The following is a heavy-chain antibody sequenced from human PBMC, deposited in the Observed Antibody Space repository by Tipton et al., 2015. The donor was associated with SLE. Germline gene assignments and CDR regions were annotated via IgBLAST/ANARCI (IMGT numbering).Heavy chain of an antibody. Sequence: TLSLTCTVSGGSVSSGTYYWSWIRQPPGKGLEWIGNIYYSGSTKYNPSLKSRVTISVDTSKNQLSLKLTSVTAADTAVYYCASGVGYSSSWSTRDAFDIWGQGTMVTVSS. CDR1: GGSVSSGTYY. J-gene: IGHJ3*02. V-gene: IGHV4-61*01. D-gene: IGHD6-13*01. CDR2: IYYSGST. CDR3: ASGVGYSSSWSTRDAFDI.